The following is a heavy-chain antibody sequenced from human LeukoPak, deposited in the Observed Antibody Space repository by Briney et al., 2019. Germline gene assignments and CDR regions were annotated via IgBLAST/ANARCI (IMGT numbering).Heavy chain of an antibody. CDR1: RGSISSYY. D-gene: IGHD3-22*01. CDR3: ARSGYYSPIDY. J-gene: IGHJ4*02. V-gene: IGHV4-39*01. Sequence: NPSETLSLTCTVSRGSISSYYWGWIRQPPGKGLEWIGSIYYSGSTYYNPSLKSRVTISVDTSKSQFSLKLSSVTAADTAVYYCARSGYYSPIDYWGQGTLVTVSS. CDR2: IYYSGST.